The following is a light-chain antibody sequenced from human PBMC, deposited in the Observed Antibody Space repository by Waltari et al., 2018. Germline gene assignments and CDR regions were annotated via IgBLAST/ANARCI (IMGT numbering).Light chain of an antibody. CDR2: ANY. CDR1: TSNLGTNT. CDR3: ATWDDSLSGRV. J-gene: IGLJ3*02. Sequence: QSVLTQPPSTSGTPGQRVTISCSGSTSNLGTNTFTWYQLLPGTAPKTVIFANYHRPSGVPDRFSASKSGTSASLVISGLQSEDEADYFCATWDDSLSGRVFGGGTKVTVL. V-gene: IGLV1-44*01.